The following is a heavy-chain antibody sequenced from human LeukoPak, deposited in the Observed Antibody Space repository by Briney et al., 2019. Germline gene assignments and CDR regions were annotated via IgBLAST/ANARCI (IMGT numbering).Heavy chain of an antibody. CDR3: ARGLDYYGSGSPLFVY. CDR1: GGSISSGDYY. V-gene: IGHV4-30-4*01. CDR2: IYYSGST. D-gene: IGHD3-10*01. J-gene: IGHJ4*02. Sequence: KPSETLSLTCTVSGGSISSGDYYWSWIRQPPGKGLEWIGYIYYSGSTYYNPSLKSRVTISVDTSKNQFSLKLSSVTAADTAVYYCARGLDYYGSGSPLFVYWGQGTLVTVSS.